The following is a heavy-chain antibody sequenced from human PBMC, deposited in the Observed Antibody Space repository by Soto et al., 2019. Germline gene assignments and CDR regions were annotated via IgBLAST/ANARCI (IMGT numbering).Heavy chain of an antibody. V-gene: IGHV5-51*01. CDR1: GYSFTNYW. Sequence: GESLKISCKGSGYSFTNYWIGWVRQMPGKGLKWMGIIYPGDSDTRYSPSFQGQVTISADKSISTAYLQWSSLKASDTALYYCARRYYYDTNNYDPADSFDIWGQGTMVTVSS. CDR3: ARRYYYDTNNYDPADSFDI. D-gene: IGHD3-22*01. CDR2: IYPGDSDT. J-gene: IGHJ3*02.